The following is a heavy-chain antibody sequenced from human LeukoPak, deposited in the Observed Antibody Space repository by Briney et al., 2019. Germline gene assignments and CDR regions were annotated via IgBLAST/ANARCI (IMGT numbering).Heavy chain of an antibody. D-gene: IGHD5-12*01. CDR3: ARDERYSGYDSPKVYYYGMDV. CDR1: GFTFSSHG. Sequence: GRSLRLSCAASGFTFSSHGMHWVRQAPGKGLEWVAVIWYDGSNKYYADSVKGRFTISRDNSKNTLYLQMNSLRAEDTAVYYCARDERYSGYDSPKVYYYGMDVWGQGTTVTVSS. J-gene: IGHJ6*02. V-gene: IGHV3-33*01. CDR2: IWYDGSNK.